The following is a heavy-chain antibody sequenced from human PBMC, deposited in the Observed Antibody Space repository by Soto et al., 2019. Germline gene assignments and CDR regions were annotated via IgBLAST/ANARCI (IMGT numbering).Heavy chain of an antibody. CDR2: IKSKTDGGTT. Sequence: GGSLRLSCAASGFTFSNAWMSWVRQAPGKGLEWVGRIKSKTDGGTTDYAAPVKGRFTISRDDSKNTLYLQMNSLKTEDTAVYYCTTGAIKSGWSPDYYYYYGMDVWGQGTTVTVSS. CDR1: GFTFSNAW. CDR3: TTGAIKSGWSPDYYYYYGMDV. J-gene: IGHJ6*02. D-gene: IGHD6-19*01. V-gene: IGHV3-15*01.